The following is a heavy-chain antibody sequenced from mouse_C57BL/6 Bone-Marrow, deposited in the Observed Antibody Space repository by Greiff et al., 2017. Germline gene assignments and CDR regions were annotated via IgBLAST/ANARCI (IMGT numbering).Heavy chain of an antibody. D-gene: IGHD1-1*01. V-gene: IGHV14-4*01. CDR2: IDPENGDT. CDR1: GFNIKDDY. J-gene: IGHJ2*01. Sequence: VQLQQSGAELVRPGASVKLSCTASGFNIKDDYMHWVKQRPEQGLEWIGWIDPENGDTEYASKFQGKATITADTSSNTAYLQLSSLTSEDTAVDYCATSLITTVDYWGQGTTLTVSS. CDR3: ATSLITTVDY.